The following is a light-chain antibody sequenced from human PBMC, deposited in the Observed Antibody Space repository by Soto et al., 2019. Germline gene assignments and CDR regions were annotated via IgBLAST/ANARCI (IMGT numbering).Light chain of an antibody. Sequence: QSALTQRRSVSGSPGQSVTISCTGTSSDVGGYNYVSWYQQQPGKAPKLMIDDVSKRPSGVPDRFSGSKSGNTASLTISVLQAEDEADYYCWSYAGSYTWVFGGGTKLTVL. CDR1: SSDVGGYNY. V-gene: IGLV2-11*01. CDR3: WSYAGSYTWV. CDR2: DVS. J-gene: IGLJ3*02.